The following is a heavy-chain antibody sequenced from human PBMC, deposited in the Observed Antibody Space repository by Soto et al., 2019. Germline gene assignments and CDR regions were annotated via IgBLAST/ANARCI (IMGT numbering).Heavy chain of an antibody. CDR2: ISYDGSNK. V-gene: IGHV3-30*18. Sequence: QVQLVESGGGVVQPGRSLRLSCAASGFTFSSYGMHWVRQAPGKGLEWVAVISYDGSNKYYADSVKGRFTISRDNSKNTLYLQMNSLRAEDTAVYYCAKDPAYERSSGWFSPFDYWGQGTLVTVSS. D-gene: IGHD6-19*01. CDR1: GFTFSSYG. CDR3: AKDPAYERSSGWFSPFDY. J-gene: IGHJ4*02.